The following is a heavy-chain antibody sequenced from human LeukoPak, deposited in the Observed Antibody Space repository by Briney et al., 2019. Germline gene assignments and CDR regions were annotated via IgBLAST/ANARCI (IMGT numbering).Heavy chain of an antibody. D-gene: IGHD1-1*01. CDR3: ARAGTTSVYYYYYYGMDV. V-gene: IGHV1-2*02. CDR1: GYTFTGDY. Sequence: ASVKVSCKASGYTFTGDYMHWVRQAPGQGLEWMGWINPNSGGTNYAQKFQGRVTMTRDTSISTAYMELSRLRSDDTAVYYCARAGTTSVYYYYYYGMDVWGQGTTVTVSS. CDR2: INPNSGGT. J-gene: IGHJ6*02.